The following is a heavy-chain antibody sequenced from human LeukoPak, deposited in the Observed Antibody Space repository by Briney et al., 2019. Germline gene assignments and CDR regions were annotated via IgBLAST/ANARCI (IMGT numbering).Heavy chain of an antibody. V-gene: IGHV4-34*01. CDR2: INHRGST. D-gene: IGHD3-3*01. CDR1: GGSFSGYY. CDR3: ARHLTLGSGYYTHYYYYMDV. Sequence: SETLSLTCAVYGGSFSGYYWSWIRQPPGKGLEWIGEINHRGSTNYNPSLKSRVTVSLDTSKNQFSLKLSSVTAADTAVYYCARHLTLGSGYYTHYYYYMDVWGKGTTVTVSS. J-gene: IGHJ6*03.